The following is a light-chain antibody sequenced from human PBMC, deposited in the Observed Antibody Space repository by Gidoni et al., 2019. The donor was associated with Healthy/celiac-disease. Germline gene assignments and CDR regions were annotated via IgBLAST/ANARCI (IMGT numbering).Light chain of an antibody. Sequence: DIQMTQSPSSLSASVGDRVTITCRASQSISSYLNWYQQKPGKAPKLLIYAASSLQSWVPSRFSGSGSGTDCTLTSSRLQPEDFATYYCQQSYSTPRTFGQGTKVEIK. CDR1: QSISSY. J-gene: IGKJ1*01. CDR2: AAS. V-gene: IGKV1-39*01. CDR3: QQSYSTPRT.